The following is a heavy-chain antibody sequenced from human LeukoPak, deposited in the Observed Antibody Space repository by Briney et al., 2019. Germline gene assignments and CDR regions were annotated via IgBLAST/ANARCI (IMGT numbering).Heavy chain of an antibody. D-gene: IGHD3-16*01. V-gene: IGHV1-18*01. CDR2: ISAYNGNT. Sequence: ASVKVSCKASGYTFTSYGISWVRQAPGQGLEWMGWISAYNGNTNYAQKLQGRVTMTTDTSTSTAYMELRSLRSDDTAVYYRARAGGAIKYYYYYYMDVWGKGTTVTVSS. CDR1: GYTFTSYG. CDR3: ARAGGAIKYYYYYYMDV. J-gene: IGHJ6*03.